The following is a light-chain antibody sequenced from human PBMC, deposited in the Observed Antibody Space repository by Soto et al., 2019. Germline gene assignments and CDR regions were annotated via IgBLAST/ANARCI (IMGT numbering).Light chain of an antibody. CDR2: GAS. V-gene: IGKV3-15*01. CDR1: QSVRSN. J-gene: IGKJ1*01. Sequence: EIVMTQSPATLSVSPGERATLSCRASQSVRSNLAWYQQKPGQAPRLLIYGASTRATGIPARFSGSGSGTEFTLTISSLQSEDFAIYYCQQYYNWPPWTFGQGTKVETK. CDR3: QQYYNWPPWT.